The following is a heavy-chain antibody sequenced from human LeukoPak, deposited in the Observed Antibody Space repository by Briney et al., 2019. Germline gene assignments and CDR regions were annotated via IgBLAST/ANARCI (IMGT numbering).Heavy chain of an antibody. V-gene: IGHV4-4*07. CDR3: ATDPRWEKVFDY. J-gene: IGHJ4*02. CDR2: IYTSGST. Sequence: SETLSLTCTVSGGSISSYYWSWIRQPAGKGLEWIGRIYTSGSTNYNPSLKSRVTMSVDTSKNQFSLKLSSVTAADTAVYYCATDPRWEKVFDYWGQGTLVTVSS. D-gene: IGHD1-26*01. CDR1: GGSISSYY.